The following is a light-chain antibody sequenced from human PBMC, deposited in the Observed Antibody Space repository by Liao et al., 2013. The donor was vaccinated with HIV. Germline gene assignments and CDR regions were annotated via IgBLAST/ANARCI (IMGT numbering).Light chain of an antibody. V-gene: IGLV3-21*01. CDR3: QVWETSSDHQV. CDR2: YDS. J-gene: IGLJ1*01. CDR1: NIGSKS. Sequence: SYELTQPPSVSVAPGKTARITCGGNNIGSKSVHWYQQKPGQAPVLVIYYDSDRPSGIPERFSGSNSGNTATLTISRVEAGDEADYYCQVWETSSDHQVFGTGTKVTVL.